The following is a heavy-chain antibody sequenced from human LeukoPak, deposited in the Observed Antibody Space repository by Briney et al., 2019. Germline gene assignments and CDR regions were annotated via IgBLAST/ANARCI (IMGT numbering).Heavy chain of an antibody. J-gene: IGHJ4*02. V-gene: IGHV1-24*01. CDR2: FDPEDGET. CDR1: GYTLTELS. Sequence: GASVKVSCKVSGYTLTELSMHWVRQAPGKGLEWMAGFDPEDGETIYAQKFQGRVTMTEDTSTNTAYMELSSLRSEDTAVYYCASTVLSSTSPFDYWGQGTLVTVSS. CDR3: ASTVLSSTSPFDY. D-gene: IGHD2-2*01.